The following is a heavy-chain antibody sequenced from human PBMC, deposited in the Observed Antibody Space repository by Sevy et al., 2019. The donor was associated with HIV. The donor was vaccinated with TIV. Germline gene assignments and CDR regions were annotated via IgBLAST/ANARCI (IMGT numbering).Heavy chain of an antibody. V-gene: IGHV3-30*18. CDR2: ISYDGSYK. J-gene: IGHJ6*02. CDR1: GFTFSSYG. CDR3: AKDAQNYDFWSGYLTADYYYGTDV. D-gene: IGHD3-3*01. Sequence: GGSLRLSCTASGFTFSSYGMHWVRQAPGKGLEWVAVISYDGSYKYYADSVKGRFTISRDNSKNTLYLQMNSLRAEDTSVYYCAKDAQNYDFWSGYLTADYYYGTDVWGQGTTVTVSS.